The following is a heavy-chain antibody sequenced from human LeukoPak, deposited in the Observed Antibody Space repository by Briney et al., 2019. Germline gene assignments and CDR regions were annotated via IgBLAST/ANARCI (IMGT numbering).Heavy chain of an antibody. CDR1: GFTFSHHG. CDR3: VKDDGWVQYAN. V-gene: IGHV3-23*01. J-gene: IGHJ4*02. CDR2: IRADAVTT. Sequence: GGSLRLSCATSGFTFSHHGMSWVRQAPGKGLEWVSGIRADAVTTYYADSVKGRFIISRDNSKNTVYLQMNSLSAEDAAVYYCVKDDGWVQYANWGQGTLVTVSS. D-gene: IGHD5-24*01.